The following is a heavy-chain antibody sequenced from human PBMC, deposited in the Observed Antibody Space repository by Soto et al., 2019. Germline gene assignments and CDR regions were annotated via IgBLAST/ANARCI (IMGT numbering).Heavy chain of an antibody. CDR2: IKSKTDGGTT. CDR1: GFTFSNAW. J-gene: IGHJ4*02. Sequence: GGSLRLSCAASGFTFSNAWMNWVRQAPGKGLEWVGRIKSKTDGGTTDYAAPVKGRFTISRDDSKNTLYLQMNSLKTEDTAVYYCTSTYYDFWSGYSEFDYWGQGTLVTVSS. V-gene: IGHV3-15*07. D-gene: IGHD3-3*01. CDR3: TSTYYDFWSGYSEFDY.